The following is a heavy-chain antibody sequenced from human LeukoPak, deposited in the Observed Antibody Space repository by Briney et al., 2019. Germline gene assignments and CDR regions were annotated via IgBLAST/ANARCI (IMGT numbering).Heavy chain of an antibody. CDR2: IYYSGST. D-gene: IGHD4-17*01. Sequence: SETLSLTCTVSGGSISSYYWSWIRQPPGKGLEWIGYIYYSGSTNYNPSLKSRVTISVDTSKNQSSLKLSPVTAADTAVYYCAREGQYGAYARFDPWGQGTLVTVSS. CDR3: AREGQYGAYARFDP. V-gene: IGHV4-59*01. CDR1: GGSISSYY. J-gene: IGHJ5*02.